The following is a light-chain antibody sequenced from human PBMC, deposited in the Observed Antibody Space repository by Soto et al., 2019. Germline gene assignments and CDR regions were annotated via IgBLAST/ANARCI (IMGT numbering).Light chain of an antibody. CDR3: ATWDDSLNARVV. CDR1: RSNIGNNA. V-gene: IGLV1-44*01. Sequence: QSVLTQPPSASGTPGQRVTISCSGSRSNIGNNAVTWYQQFPGTAPKLLIYNNNQRPSGVPDRFSASKSGTSASLAISGLQSEDEADYYCATWDDSLNARVVFGGGTKLTVL. CDR2: NNN. J-gene: IGLJ3*02.